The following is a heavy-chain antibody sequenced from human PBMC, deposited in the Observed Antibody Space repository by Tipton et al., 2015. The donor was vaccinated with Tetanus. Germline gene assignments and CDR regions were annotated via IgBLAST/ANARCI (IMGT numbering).Heavy chain of an antibody. CDR3: ARVSLGHYYDSSGAFDI. J-gene: IGHJ3*02. V-gene: IGHV4-30-4*01. CDR2: IYYSGST. CDR1: GGSISSGDYY. Sequence: TLSLTCTVSGGSISSGDYYWSWIRQPPGKGLEWIGYIYYSGSTYYNPSLKSRVTISVDTSKNQFSLKLSSVTAADTAVYYCARVSLGHYYDSSGAFDIWGQGTMVTVSS. D-gene: IGHD3-22*01.